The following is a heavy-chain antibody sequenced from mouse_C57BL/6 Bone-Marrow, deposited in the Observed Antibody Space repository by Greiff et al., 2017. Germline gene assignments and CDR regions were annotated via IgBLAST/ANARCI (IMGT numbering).Heavy chain of an antibody. CDR1: GYTFTSYW. V-gene: IGHV1-69*01. Sequence: QVQLQQSGPELVMPAASVKLSCKASGYTFTSYWMHWVKQRPGQGLEWIGEIGAFDSYTNYNQKFKGKSTLSVDKSSRTAYMQLSSLTSEDSAVYYCARGSNSYYFDYWGQGTTLTVSS. CDR3: ARGSNSYYFDY. D-gene: IGHD2-5*01. CDR2: IGAFDSYT. J-gene: IGHJ2*01.